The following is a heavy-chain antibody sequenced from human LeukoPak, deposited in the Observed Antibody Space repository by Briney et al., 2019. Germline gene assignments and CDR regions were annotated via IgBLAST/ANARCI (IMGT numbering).Heavy chain of an antibody. J-gene: IGHJ6*03. CDR3: ARDSSGWYSGYYYYYMDV. V-gene: IGHV4-38-2*02. CDR1: GYSISSGYY. Sequence: MTSETLSLTCTVSGYSISSGYYWGWIRQPPGKGLEGIGSIYHSGSTYYNPSLKSRVTISVDTSKNQFSLKLSSVTAEDTAVYYCARDSSGWYSGYYYYYMDVWGKGTTVTVSS. CDR2: IYHSGST. D-gene: IGHD6-19*01.